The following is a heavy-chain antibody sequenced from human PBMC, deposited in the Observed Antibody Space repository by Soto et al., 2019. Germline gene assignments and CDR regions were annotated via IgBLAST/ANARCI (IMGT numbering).Heavy chain of an antibody. CDR3: ARDGCPITIFGVVTNWSLFNWFDP. J-gene: IGHJ5*02. CDR1: GYTFTSYY. V-gene: IGHV1-46*03. CDR2: INPSGGST. D-gene: IGHD3-3*01. Sequence: GASVKVSCKASGYTFTSYYMHWVRQAPGQGLEWMGIINPSGGSTSYAQKFQGRVTMTRDTSTSTVYMELSSLRSEDTAVYYCARDGCPITIFGVVTNWSLFNWFDPWGQGTLVTVSS.